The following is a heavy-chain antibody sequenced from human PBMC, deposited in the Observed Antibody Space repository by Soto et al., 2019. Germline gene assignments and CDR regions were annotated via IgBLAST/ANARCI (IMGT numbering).Heavy chain of an antibody. V-gene: IGHV4-39*01. CDR3: ARPTHGDGPY. J-gene: IGHJ4*02. CDR1: GGSISSSSYY. Sequence: SETLSLTCTVSGGSISSSSYYWGWIRQPPGKGLEWIGSIYYSGSTYYNPSLKSRVTISVDTSKNQFSLKLSSVTAADTAVYYCARPTHGDGPYWGQGTLVTVSS. D-gene: IGHD4-17*01. CDR2: IYYSGST.